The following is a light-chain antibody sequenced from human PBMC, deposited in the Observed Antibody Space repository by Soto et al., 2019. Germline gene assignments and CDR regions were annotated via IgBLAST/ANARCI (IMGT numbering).Light chain of an antibody. CDR1: SGSVSTSYF. CDR2: RTN. Sequence: QTVVTQEPSFSVSPGRTVTLTCGLSSGSVSTSYFPSWYQQTPGQAPRTLIYRTNTRSSGVPDRFSGSILGNKAALTITGAQADDESAYYCVLFMGSGIWMFGGGTKLTVL. CDR3: VLFMGSGIWM. V-gene: IGLV8-61*01. J-gene: IGLJ3*02.